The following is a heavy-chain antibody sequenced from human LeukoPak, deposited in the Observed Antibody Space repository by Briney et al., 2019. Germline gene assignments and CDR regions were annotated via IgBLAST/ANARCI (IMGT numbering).Heavy chain of an antibody. CDR1: GGSISSYY. D-gene: IGHD2-8*02. CDR2: IYTSGST. V-gene: IGHV4-4*07. Sequence: SETLSLTCTVSGGSISSYYWSWIRQPAGKGLEWIGRIYTSGSTNYNPSLKSRVTMSVDTSKNQFSLKLSSATAADTAVYYCARVRRAFLVLVDYFDYWGQGTLVTVSS. J-gene: IGHJ4*02. CDR3: ARVRRAFLVLVDYFDY.